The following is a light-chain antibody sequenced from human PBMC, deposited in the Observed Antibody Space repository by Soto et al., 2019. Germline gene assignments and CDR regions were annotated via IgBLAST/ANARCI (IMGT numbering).Light chain of an antibody. CDR2: DNN. CDR3: GTWDSSLSAVV. CDR1: SSNIGNNY. V-gene: IGLV1-51*01. Sequence: QSVLTQPPSVSAAPGQKVTISCSGSSSNIGNNYVSWYQQVPGTAPKLLIYDNNKRPSGIPDRFSGSKSGTSATLGITGLQTGDEADYYCGTWDSSLSAVVFGGRTQLTVL. J-gene: IGLJ2*01.